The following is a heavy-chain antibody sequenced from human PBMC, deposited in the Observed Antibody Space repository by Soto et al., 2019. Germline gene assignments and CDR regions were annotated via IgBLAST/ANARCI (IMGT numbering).Heavy chain of an antibody. D-gene: IGHD5-12*01. Sequence: GGSLRLSCAASGFTFSDYYMSWIRQAPGKELEWVSYISSSSSYTNYADSVKGRFTISRDNAKNSLYLQMNSLRAEDTAVYYCARVVYSGYEFDYWGQGTLVTVSS. CDR3: ARVVYSGYEFDY. V-gene: IGHV3-11*06. J-gene: IGHJ4*02. CDR1: GFTFSDYY. CDR2: ISSSSSYT.